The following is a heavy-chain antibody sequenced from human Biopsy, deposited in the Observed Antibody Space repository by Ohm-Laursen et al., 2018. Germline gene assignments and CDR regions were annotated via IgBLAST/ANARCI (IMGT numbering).Heavy chain of an antibody. J-gene: IGHJ4*02. Sequence: SQTLSLTCTVSGDSLTSGPENWSWIRQSPGQGLEYIGFIYSGGNTNYNPSLKNRVTMSVDTSKNQFYLKLYSVTAADKAVYYCARGRRTSGWPYFDNWGQGALVIVSP. CDR2: IYSGGNT. V-gene: IGHV4-61*01. D-gene: IGHD6-19*01. CDR3: ARGRRTSGWPYFDN. CDR1: GDSLTSGPEN.